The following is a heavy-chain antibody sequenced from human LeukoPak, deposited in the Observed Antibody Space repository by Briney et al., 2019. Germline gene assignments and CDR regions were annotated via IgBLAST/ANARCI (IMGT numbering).Heavy chain of an antibody. Sequence: GGSLRLSCAASGFTFSSYAMNWVRQAPGKGLEWVSAISGSGGDTYYADSVKGRFTISRDNSKNTLYLQMNSLRAEDTATYYCAKGDISIAVVVVPATIYPFDYWGQGTLVTVSS. D-gene: IGHD2-15*01. V-gene: IGHV3-23*01. CDR2: ISGSGGDT. CDR1: GFTFSSYA. CDR3: AKGDISIAVVVVPATIYPFDY. J-gene: IGHJ4*02.